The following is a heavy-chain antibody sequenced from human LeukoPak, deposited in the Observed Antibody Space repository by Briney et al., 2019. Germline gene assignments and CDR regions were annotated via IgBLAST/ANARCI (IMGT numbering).Heavy chain of an antibody. V-gene: IGHV3-7*01. D-gene: IGHD1-26*01. Sequence: PGGSLRLSCAASGFAFSTYWMTWVRQAPGKGLEWVANIKQDGSEKHYVDSVRGRFIISRDNAKNSLYLQLNGLRAEDTAVYYCARHLIEGATNRYFDYWSQGTLVTVSS. CDR3: ARHLIEGATNRYFDY. J-gene: IGHJ4*02. CDR2: IKQDGSEK. CDR1: GFAFSTYW.